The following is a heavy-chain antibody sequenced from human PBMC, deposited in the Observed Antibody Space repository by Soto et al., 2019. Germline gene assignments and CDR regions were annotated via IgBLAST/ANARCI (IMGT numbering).Heavy chain of an antibody. Sequence: SETLSLTCTVSGGSISSSSYYWGWIRQPPGKGLEWIGSIYYSGSTYYNPSLKSRVTISVDTSKNQFSLKLSSVTAADTAVYYCAGSSGWSHDAFDIWGQGTMVTVSS. V-gene: IGHV4-39*01. CDR1: GGSISSSSYY. CDR3: AGSSGWSHDAFDI. CDR2: IYYSGST. J-gene: IGHJ3*02. D-gene: IGHD6-19*01.